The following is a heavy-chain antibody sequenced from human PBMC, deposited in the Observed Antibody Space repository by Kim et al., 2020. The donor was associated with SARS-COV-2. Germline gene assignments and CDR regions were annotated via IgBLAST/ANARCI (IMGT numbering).Heavy chain of an antibody. J-gene: IGHJ4*02. Sequence: GGSLRLSCAASGFSFSDHYMSWVRQAPGKGLEWLSYISDSGTSISYADSVRGRFTISRDNAKNSLYLQMNSLRAEDTAVYYCARDRRETQWLGLDNWGQGALVTVSS. D-gene: IGHD6-19*01. V-gene: IGHV3-11*04. CDR3: ARDRRETQWLGLDN. CDR1: GFSFSDHY. CDR2: ISDSGTSI.